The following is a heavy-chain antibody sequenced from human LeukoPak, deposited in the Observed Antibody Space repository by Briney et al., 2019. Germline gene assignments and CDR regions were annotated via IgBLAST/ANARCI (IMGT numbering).Heavy chain of an antibody. D-gene: IGHD3-3*01. CDR3: ARRSGFWSDDYSYLDY. J-gene: IGHJ4*02. V-gene: IGHV4-34*01. Sequence: PSETLSLTCAVYGGSFSGYYWSWIRQPPGKGLEWIGEINHSGSTNYNPSLKSRVTISVDTSKNQFSLKLSSVPAADTAVYYCARRSGFWSDDYSYLDYWGEGTLVTVSS. CDR2: INHSGST. CDR1: GGSFSGYY.